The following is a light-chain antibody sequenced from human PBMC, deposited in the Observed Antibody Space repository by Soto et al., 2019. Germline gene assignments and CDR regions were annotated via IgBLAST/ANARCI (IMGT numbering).Light chain of an antibody. Sequence: QSALTQPASVSGSPGQSITISCTGTSSDVGGSNHVSWYQQHPGKAPKLMIFDVSTRPSGVSNRFSGSKSGNTASLTISGLRAEDEADYYCSSYATSSTLVLFGGGTKLTVL. J-gene: IGLJ3*02. CDR3: SSYATSSTLVL. V-gene: IGLV2-14*01. CDR2: DVS. CDR1: SSDVGGSNH.